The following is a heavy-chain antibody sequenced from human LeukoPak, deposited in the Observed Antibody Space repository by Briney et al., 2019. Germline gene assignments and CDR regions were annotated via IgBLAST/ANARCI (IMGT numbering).Heavy chain of an antibody. D-gene: IGHD1-26*01. CDR1: GYTFTSFG. CDR2: INPSGGST. CDR3: ARVDVVGATGAFDY. Sequence: ASVKVSCKTSGYTFTSFGISWVRQAPGQGLEWMGIINPSGGSTSYAQKFQGRVTMTRDTSTSTVYMELSSLRSEDTAVYYCARVDVVGATGAFDYWGQGTLVTVSS. J-gene: IGHJ4*02. V-gene: IGHV1-46*01.